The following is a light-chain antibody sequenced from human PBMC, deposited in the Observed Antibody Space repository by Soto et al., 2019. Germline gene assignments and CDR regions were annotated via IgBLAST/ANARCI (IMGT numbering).Light chain of an antibody. CDR1: QSISTW. J-gene: IGKJ1*01. V-gene: IGKV1-5*03. Sequence: DIQMTQSPSTLSASVGDRVTITCRASQSISTWLAWYQQKPGKAPKLLIYQASSLGSGVPSRFSGSGSGTEFTLTISSLQPDDFATYYCQQYDSYSTFGQGTKVDIK. CDR2: QAS. CDR3: QQYDSYST.